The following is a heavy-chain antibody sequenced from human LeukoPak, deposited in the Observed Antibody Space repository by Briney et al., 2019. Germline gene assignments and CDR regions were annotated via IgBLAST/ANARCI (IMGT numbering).Heavy chain of an antibody. CDR2: ISRSGDNT. CDR3: ARGGGMDV. Sequence: GASLRLSCAASGFTFSSYAMTWVRQAPGKGLEWVSAISRSGDNTYYADSVKGRSTISRDNSKNTLYLQMNSLRAEDTALYYCARGGGMDVWGQGTTVTVSS. V-gene: IGHV3-23*01. J-gene: IGHJ6*02. CDR1: GFTFSSYA.